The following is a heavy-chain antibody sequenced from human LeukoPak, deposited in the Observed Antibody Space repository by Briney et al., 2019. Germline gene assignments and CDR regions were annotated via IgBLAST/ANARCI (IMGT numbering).Heavy chain of an antibody. CDR3: ARVYQSAEYYFDY. CDR2: IYYTGST. J-gene: IGHJ4*02. CDR1: GGSIDSYY. D-gene: IGHD2-2*01. Sequence: SETLSLACTVSGGSIDSYYWSWIRQPPGKGLEWIGYIYYTGSTEYHPSLKSRVTISLDTSKNQFSLKLTSVTAADTAVYYCARVYQSAEYYFDYWGQGNLVSVSS. V-gene: IGHV4-59*01.